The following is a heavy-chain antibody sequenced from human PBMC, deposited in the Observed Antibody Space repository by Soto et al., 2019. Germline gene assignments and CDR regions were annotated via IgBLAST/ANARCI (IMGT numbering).Heavy chain of an antibody. CDR1: GFTVSNYG. CDR2: IYYDGSGK. V-gene: IGHV3-33*01. D-gene: IGHD4-17*01. Sequence: QVQLVESGGGVVQPGRSLGLSCAASGFTVSNYGMHWFRQAPGKGLEWVAVIYYDGSGKYYADSVKGRFTISRDNSKNTLYLQMNTLRAEDTAVYYCARDIRSTYFDYWGQGTLVTVSS. CDR3: ARDIRSTYFDY. J-gene: IGHJ4*02.